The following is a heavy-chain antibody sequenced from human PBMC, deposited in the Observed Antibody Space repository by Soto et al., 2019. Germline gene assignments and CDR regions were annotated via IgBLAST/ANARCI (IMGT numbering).Heavy chain of an antibody. CDR2: IIPIFGTA. Sequence: GASVKVSCKASGGTFSSYAISWVRQAPGQGLEWMGGIIPIFGTANYAQKFQGRVTITADESTSTAYMELSSLRSEDTAVYYCAREEVRGVIISSPYYFDYWGQGTLVTVSS. V-gene: IGHV1-69*13. CDR1: GGTFSSYA. CDR3: AREEVRGVIISSPYYFDY. J-gene: IGHJ4*02. D-gene: IGHD3-10*01.